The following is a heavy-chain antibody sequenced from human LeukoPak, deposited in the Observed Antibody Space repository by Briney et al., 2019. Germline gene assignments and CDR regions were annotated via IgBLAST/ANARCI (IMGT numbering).Heavy chain of an antibody. CDR1: GFTFSSYD. Sequence: GGSLRLSCAASGFTFSSYDIHWVRQATGKGLEWVSGIGTAGEIYYPGSVKGRFTISRDNAKTSLYLQMNSLRAEDTAVYYCARQKRFTDIIDFWGQGTLVTVSS. D-gene: IGHD2-15*01. V-gene: IGHV3-13*01. J-gene: IGHJ4*02. CDR2: IGTAGEI. CDR3: ARQKRFTDIIDF.